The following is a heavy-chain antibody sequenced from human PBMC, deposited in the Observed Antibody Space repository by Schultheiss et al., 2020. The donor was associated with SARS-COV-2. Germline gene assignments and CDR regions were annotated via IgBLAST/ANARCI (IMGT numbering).Heavy chain of an antibody. Sequence: GSLRLSCAVYGGSFSGYYWSWIRQPPGKGLEWIGEINHSGSTNYNPSLKSRVTISVDTSKNQFSLKLSSVTAADTAVYYCARDEGVDYGSGSYSLDYWGQGTLVTVSS. CDR2: INHSGST. J-gene: IGHJ4*02. V-gene: IGHV4-34*01. CDR1: GGSFSGYY. D-gene: IGHD3-10*01. CDR3: ARDEGVDYGSGSYSLDY.